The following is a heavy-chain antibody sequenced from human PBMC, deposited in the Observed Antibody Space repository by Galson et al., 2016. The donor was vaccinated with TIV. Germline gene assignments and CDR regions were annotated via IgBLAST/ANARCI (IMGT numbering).Heavy chain of an antibody. V-gene: IGHV1-18*01. CDR3: ARDPTYYDTNGWGH. J-gene: IGHJ4*02. CDR1: GYSFTNYG. Sequence: SVKVSCKASGYSFTNYGIAWVRQASGQGLEWMGWISTYNGYTGYAQKLQGRVTMTTDTSTSTAYMELRSLRSDDTAMYYCARDPTYYDTNGWGHWGQGTLVIVSS. D-gene: IGHD3-22*01. CDR2: ISTYNGYT.